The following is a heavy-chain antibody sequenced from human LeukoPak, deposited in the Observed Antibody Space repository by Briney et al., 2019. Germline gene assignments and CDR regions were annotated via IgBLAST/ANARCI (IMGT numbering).Heavy chain of an antibody. D-gene: IGHD2-15*01. J-gene: IGHJ4*02. V-gene: IGHV4-34*01. CDR1: GESLNSYY. Sequence: PSETLSLTCAVYGESLNSYYWSWVRQPPGEGLEWIGEIYESGTTKYNPSLKSRVAISMVPSKQQFPLRLSSTAADTAVYYCARGAWATRLASWGLGTPVIVSS. CDR2: IYESGTT. CDR3: ARGAWATRLAS.